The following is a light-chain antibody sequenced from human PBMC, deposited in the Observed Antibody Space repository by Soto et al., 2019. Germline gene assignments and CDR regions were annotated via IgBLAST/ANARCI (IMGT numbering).Light chain of an antibody. CDR2: AAS. Sequence: DIQMTQYPSSLSASVEDRVIITCRASQSISNRLNWYQQKPGKAPKRLIFAASSLQSGVPSRFSGSRSGPDFTLTISSLQPEDFATYYCQQSYSSPPTFGQGTKVDIK. CDR3: QQSYSSPPT. V-gene: IGKV1-39*01. J-gene: IGKJ1*01. CDR1: QSISNR.